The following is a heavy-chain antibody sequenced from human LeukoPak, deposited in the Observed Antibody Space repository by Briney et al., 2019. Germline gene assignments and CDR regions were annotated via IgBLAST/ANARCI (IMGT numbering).Heavy chain of an antibody. V-gene: IGHV3-64*01. J-gene: IGHJ4*02. CDR2: ISSNGGST. CDR3: ASGESYYYDSSGYCAY. D-gene: IGHD3-22*01. Sequence: GGSLRLSCAASGFTFSSYAMHWVRQAPGKGLEYVSAISSNGGSTYYANSVKGRFTISRDNSKNTLYLQMGSLRAEDMAVYYCASGESYYYDSSGYCAYWGQGTLVTVSS. CDR1: GFTFSSYA.